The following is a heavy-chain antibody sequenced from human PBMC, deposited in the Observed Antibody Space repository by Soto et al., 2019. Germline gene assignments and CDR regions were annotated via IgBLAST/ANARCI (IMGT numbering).Heavy chain of an antibody. Sequence: PSETLSLTCTVSGGSISSYYWSWIRQPPGKGLEWIGYIYYSGSTNYNPSLKSRVTISVDTSKNQFSLKLSSVTAADTAVYYCARVDIVVVPAAMDYYYYYMDVWGKGTTVTVS. J-gene: IGHJ6*03. CDR2: IYYSGST. D-gene: IGHD2-2*01. CDR3: ARVDIVVVPAAMDYYYYYMDV. V-gene: IGHV4-59*01. CDR1: GGSISSYY.